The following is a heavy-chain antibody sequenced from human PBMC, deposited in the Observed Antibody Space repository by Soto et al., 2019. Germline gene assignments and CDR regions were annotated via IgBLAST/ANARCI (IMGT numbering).Heavy chain of an antibody. CDR3: ARDLTIFGVVILDY. CDR1: GFTFSRYA. D-gene: IGHD3-3*01. Sequence: PGGSLRLSCAASGFTFSRYAIHWVRQAPGKGLEWVALISYDGISEYYADSVKGRFTISRDNSKNTLYLQMNSLRAEDTAVYYCARDLTIFGVVILDYWGQGTMVTVSS. CDR2: ISYDGISE. V-gene: IGHV3-30-3*01. J-gene: IGHJ4*02.